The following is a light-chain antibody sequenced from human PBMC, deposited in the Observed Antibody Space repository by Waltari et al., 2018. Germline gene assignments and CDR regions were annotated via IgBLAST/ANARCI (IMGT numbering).Light chain of an antibody. CDR2: AAS. J-gene: IGKJ2*03. CDR3: QQYDDLPYS. V-gene: IGKV1D-13*01. CDR1: QSINSW. Sequence: AIQMTQSPSSLSASVGDTVTITCHASQSINSWLAWYQQKPGKATKPLIFAASSLQRGVPSRFGGSGSGTHYTLTINSLQPEDFATYFCQQYDDLPYSFGQGTKVEI.